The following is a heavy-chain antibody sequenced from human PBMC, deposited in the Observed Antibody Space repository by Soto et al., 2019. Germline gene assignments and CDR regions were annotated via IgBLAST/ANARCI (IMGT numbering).Heavy chain of an antibody. CDR3: TTDLPIVVVPAAIAH. CDR2: VKSKTDGGTT. CDR1: GFTFSNAW. J-gene: IGHJ4*02. D-gene: IGHD2-2*01. V-gene: IGHV3-15*01. Sequence: PGGSLRLSCAASGFTFSNAWMSWVRQAPGKGLEWVGRVKSKTDGGTTDYAAPVKGRFTISGDDSKNTLYLQMNSLKTEDTAVYYCTTDLPIVVVPAAIAHWGQGTLVTVPS.